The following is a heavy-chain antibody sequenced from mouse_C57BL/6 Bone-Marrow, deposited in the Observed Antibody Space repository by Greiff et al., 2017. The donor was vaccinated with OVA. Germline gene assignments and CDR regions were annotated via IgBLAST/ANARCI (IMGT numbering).Heavy chain of an antibody. CDR2: ISYDGSN. CDR1: GYSITSGYY. J-gene: IGHJ2*01. CDR3: ARGYYLGY. V-gene: IGHV3-6*01. D-gene: IGHD1-1*01. Sequence: DVKLQESGPGLVKPSQSLSLTCSVTGYSITSGYYWNWIRQFPGNKLEWMGYISYDGSNNYNPSLKNRISITRDTSKNQFFLKLNSVTTEDTATYYCARGYYLGYWGQGTTLTVSS.